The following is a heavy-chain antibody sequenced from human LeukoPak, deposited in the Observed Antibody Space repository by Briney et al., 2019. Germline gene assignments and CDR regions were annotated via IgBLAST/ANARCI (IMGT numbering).Heavy chain of an antibody. J-gene: IGHJ6*03. CDR2: IYTSGST. CDR3: ARDLRYYYGSGSGYMDV. D-gene: IGHD3-10*01. V-gene: IGHV4-61*02. CDR1: GGSISSVSYY. Sequence: SVTLSLTCTVSGGSISSVSYYWSWIRQPAGKGLEWIGRIYTSGSTNYNPSLKSRVTISVDTSKNQFSLKLSSVTAADTAVYYCARDLRYYYGSGSGYMDVWGKGTTVTISS.